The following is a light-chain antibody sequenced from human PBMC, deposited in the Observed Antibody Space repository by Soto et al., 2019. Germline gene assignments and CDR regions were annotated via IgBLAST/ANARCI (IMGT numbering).Light chain of an antibody. J-gene: IGKJ1*01. CDR3: QQRSNWPPWT. CDR2: AAS. CDR1: QSISHW. V-gene: IGKV1-5*01. Sequence: MCKSPATLSAYVGDSVTITCRASQSISHWLAWYQQKPGKAPKLLIYAASTLQSGVPSRFSGSGSGTDFTLTISSLEPEDFAVYYCQQRSNWPPWTFGQGT.